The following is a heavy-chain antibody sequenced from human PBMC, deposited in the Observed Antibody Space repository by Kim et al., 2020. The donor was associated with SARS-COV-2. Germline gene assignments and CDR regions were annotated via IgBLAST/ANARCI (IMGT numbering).Heavy chain of an antibody. CDR1: GGTFRTHD. J-gene: IGHJ4*02. CDR3: AGRRNQKYAPGYFDR. Sequence: SVKVSCKASGGTFRTHDIHWVRQAPGQGLEWMGMIHPLFGTTNYAQKFQDRVTITADESTGTVYMELTSLRSEDTSVYFCAGRRNQKYAPGYFDRWGQGNLVCVSS. V-gene: IGHV1-69*13. CDR2: IHPLFGTT.